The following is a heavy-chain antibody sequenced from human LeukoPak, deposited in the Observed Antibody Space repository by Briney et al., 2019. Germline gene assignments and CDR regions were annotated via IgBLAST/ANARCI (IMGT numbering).Heavy chain of an antibody. CDR3: ARVPSPGGWFDP. D-gene: IGHD1-14*01. J-gene: IGHJ5*02. Sequence: SGTLFLTCTVSGGSVSSGSYYWSWIRQPPGKGLEWIGYIYYSGSTNYNPSLKSRVTISVDTSKNQFSLKLSSVTAADTAVYYCARVPSPGGWFDPWGQGTLVTVSS. CDR2: IYYSGST. CDR1: GGSVSSGSYY. V-gene: IGHV4-61*01.